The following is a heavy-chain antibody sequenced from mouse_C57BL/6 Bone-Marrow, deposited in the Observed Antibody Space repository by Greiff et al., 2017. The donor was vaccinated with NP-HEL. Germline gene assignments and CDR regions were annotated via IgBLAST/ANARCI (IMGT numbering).Heavy chain of an antibody. CDR3: AKHNSDYYGSSHWYFDV. J-gene: IGHJ1*03. Sequence: VQLVESGPGLVAPSQSLSITCTVSGFSLTSYGVDWVRQPPGKGLEWLGVIWGGGSTNYNSALMSRLSISKDNSKSQVFLKMNSLQTDDTAMYYCAKHNSDYYGSSHWYFDVWGTGTTVTVSS. CDR1: GFSLTSYG. D-gene: IGHD1-1*01. V-gene: IGHV2-9*01. CDR2: IWGGGST.